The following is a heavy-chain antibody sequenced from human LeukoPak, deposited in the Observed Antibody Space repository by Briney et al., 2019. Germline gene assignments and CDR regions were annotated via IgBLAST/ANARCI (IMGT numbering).Heavy chain of an antibody. D-gene: IGHD3-10*01. CDR3: TRVDYHVVRGIITYYYNMDV. V-gene: IGHV3-49*04. CDR2: IRTKIYGGTT. Sequence: GGSLRLSCVSSGFTFSDYAMGWVRQTPGKGLEWVGFIRTKIYGGTTDYAASVKGRFSISRDESKSIVFLQMNSLRIEDTGVYYCTRVDYHVVRGIITYYYNMDVWGKGTTVTVSS. CDR1: GFTFSDYA. J-gene: IGHJ6*03.